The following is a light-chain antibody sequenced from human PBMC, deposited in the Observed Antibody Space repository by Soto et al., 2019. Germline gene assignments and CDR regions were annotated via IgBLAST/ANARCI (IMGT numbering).Light chain of an antibody. CDR1: QSISTW. CDR2: KAS. CDR3: QQYSRSWT. Sequence: QKTSGSSTLSKKVRDRVTINCRASQSISTWLAWHQQKPGKAPKLLIYKASTLESGVPSRFSGSGSGTEFTLTITSLQPDDFATYYCQQYSRSWTFGQGTKVDIK. J-gene: IGKJ1*01. V-gene: IGKV1-5*03.